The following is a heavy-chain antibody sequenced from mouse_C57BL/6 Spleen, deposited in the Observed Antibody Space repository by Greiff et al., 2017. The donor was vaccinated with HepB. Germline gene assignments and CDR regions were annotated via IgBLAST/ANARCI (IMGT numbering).Heavy chain of an antibody. J-gene: IGHJ3*01. Sequence: VQLQQSGAELVRPGASVKLSCTASGFNIKDDYMHWVKQRPEQGLEWIGWIDPENGDTEYASKFQGKATITADTSSNTAYLQLSSLTSEDTAVYYCTVTSEAWFAYWGQGTLVTVSA. CDR2: IDPENGDT. D-gene: IGHD2-12*01. CDR3: TVTSEAWFAY. CDR1: GFNIKDDY. V-gene: IGHV14-4*01.